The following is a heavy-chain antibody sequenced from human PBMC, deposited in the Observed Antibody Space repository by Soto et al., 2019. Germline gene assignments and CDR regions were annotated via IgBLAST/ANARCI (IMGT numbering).Heavy chain of an antibody. CDR1: GFTFRSYA. Sequence: EVQLLESGGGLVQPGGSLRLSCAASGFTFRSYAMSWVRQAPGKGLEWISGISSDGGSTYYADSVKGRFTISRDNSKNTLYLQMNSLRAEDAAVYYCAGQGAILDAFDIWCQGTLVTVSS. CDR3: AGQGAILDAFDI. V-gene: IGHV3-23*01. J-gene: IGHJ3*02. CDR2: ISSDGGST. D-gene: IGHD1-26*01.